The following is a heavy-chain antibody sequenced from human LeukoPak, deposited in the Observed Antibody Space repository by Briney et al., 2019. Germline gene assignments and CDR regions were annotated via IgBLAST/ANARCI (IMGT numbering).Heavy chain of an antibody. D-gene: IGHD3-10*01. Sequence: ASVKVSCKASGYTFTGYYIHWVRQAPGQGLEWMGWINPNSGDTNYAQKLQGRVTMTTDTSTSTAYMELRSLRSDDTAVYYCARDDYYGSGISPSLVRLDYWGQGTLVTVSS. CDR1: GYTFTGYY. V-gene: IGHV1-2*02. CDR2: INPNSGDT. J-gene: IGHJ4*02. CDR3: ARDDYYGSGISPSLVRLDY.